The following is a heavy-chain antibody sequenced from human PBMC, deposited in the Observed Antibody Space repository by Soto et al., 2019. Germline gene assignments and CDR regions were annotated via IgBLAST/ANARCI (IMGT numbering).Heavy chain of an antibody. D-gene: IGHD3-10*01. CDR2: SKNKADSYTT. CDR1: GFTFSDHY. Sequence: EVQLVESGGGLVQPGGSLRLSCAASGFTFSDHYMDWVRQAPGKGLEWVGRSKNKADSYTTEYAASVKGRFTISRDGSKISLFLQMNILKREDTAVYYCTVWGSGNDFGAAWGQGILVTVS. J-gene: IGHJ4*02. V-gene: IGHV3-72*01. CDR3: TVWGSGNDFGAA.